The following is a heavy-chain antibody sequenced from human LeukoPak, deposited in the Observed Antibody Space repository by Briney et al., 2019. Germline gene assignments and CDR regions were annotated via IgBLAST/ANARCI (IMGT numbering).Heavy chain of an antibody. CDR2: IYYSGRT. CDR1: GGSISSYY. Sequence: SETLSLTCTVSGGSISSYYWSWIRQPPGKGLEWIGYIYYSGRTNYNPSLKSRVTISVDTSKNQFSLKLSSVTAADTAVYYCARGVQDYVWGSYRPDLEYYFDYWGQGTLVTVSS. J-gene: IGHJ4*02. V-gene: IGHV4-59*01. D-gene: IGHD3-16*02. CDR3: ARGVQDYVWGSYRPDLEYYFDY.